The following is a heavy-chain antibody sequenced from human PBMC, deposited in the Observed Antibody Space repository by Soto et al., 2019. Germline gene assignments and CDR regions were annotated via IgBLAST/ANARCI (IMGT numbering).Heavy chain of an antibody. CDR1: GFVFRDYA. V-gene: IGHV3-30*04. Sequence: QVQLVASGGGVVQPGRSLRLSCAASGFVFRDYAMHWARQAPGKGLEWVALISYDGRNEYYADSVRGRFSISRENSKKPLPQQRNSRSPKTRAWIFWARGFAWGTSAPPYFDFWGRGTLVAVSS. CDR2: ISYDGRNE. CDR3: ARGFAWGTSAPPYFDF. J-gene: IGHJ4*02. D-gene: IGHD1-1*01.